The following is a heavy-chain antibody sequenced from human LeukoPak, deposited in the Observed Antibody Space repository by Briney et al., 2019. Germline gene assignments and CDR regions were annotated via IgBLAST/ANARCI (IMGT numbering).Heavy chain of an antibody. CDR2: IYYSGST. Sequence: GSLRLSCAASGFTFSSYAMSWIRQPPGKGLEWIGYIYYSGSTNYNPSLKSRVTISVDTSKNQFSLKLRSVTAADTAVYYCARDGYNYYFDYWGQGTLVTVSS. CDR1: GFTFSSYA. D-gene: IGHD5-24*01. CDR3: ARDGYNYYFDY. J-gene: IGHJ4*02. V-gene: IGHV4-59*01.